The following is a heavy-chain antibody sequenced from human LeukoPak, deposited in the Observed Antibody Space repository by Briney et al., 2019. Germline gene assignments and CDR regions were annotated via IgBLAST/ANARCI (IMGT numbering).Heavy chain of an antibody. CDR1: GYTFTGYY. J-gene: IGHJ4*02. CDR2: INPNSGDT. Sequence: ASVKVSCKASGYTFTGYYMHWVRQAPGQGLEWMGWINPNSGDTHYAQKFQGRVTMTRDTSITTAHMELTSLRSDDTAVYYCARGEYRYGNDYWGQGTLVTVSS. CDR3: ARGEYRYGNDY. V-gene: IGHV1-2*02. D-gene: IGHD5-18*01.